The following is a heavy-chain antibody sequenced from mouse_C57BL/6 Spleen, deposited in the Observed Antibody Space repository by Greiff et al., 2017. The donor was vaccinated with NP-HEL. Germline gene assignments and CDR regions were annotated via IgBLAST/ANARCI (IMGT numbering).Heavy chain of an antibody. CDR3: ARTRDYDAGFAY. D-gene: IGHD2-4*01. CDR2: INPNNGGT. J-gene: IGHJ3*01. Sequence: VQLKESGPELVKPGASVKMSCKASGYTFTDYNMHWVKQSHGKSLEWIGYINPNNGGTSYNQKFKGKATLTVNKSSSTAYMELRSLTSEDSAVYYCARTRDYDAGFAYWGQGTLVTVSA. V-gene: IGHV1-22*01. CDR1: GYTFTDYN.